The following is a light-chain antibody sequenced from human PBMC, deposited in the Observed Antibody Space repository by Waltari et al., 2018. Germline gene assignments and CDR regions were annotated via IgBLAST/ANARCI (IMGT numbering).Light chain of an antibody. V-gene: IGLV3-19*01. CDR3: LSRDSSSTRV. Sequence: SSELTQDPAVSVALGQTVRITCQGDSPRRYYASGYQQRPGQTPFLVLYGHDNRPSGIPDRFSGSTSGTAASLTISRAQAEDAGVYYCLSRDSSSTRVFGGGTTLTV. CDR1: SPRRYY. CDR2: GHD. J-gene: IGLJ3*02.